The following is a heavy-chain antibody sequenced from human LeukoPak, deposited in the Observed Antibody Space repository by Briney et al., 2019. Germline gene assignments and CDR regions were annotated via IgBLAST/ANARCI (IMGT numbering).Heavy chain of an antibody. Sequence: HPGGSLRLSCAASGFTFNRYAMIWVRQAPGKGLEWVANIKQDGSEKYYVDSVKGRFTISRDNAKNSLYLQMNSLRAEDTAVYYCGRVSESLVNGGVSWSFDNWGQGTLVTVSS. D-gene: IGHD2-15*01. V-gene: IGHV3-7*03. CDR1: GFTFNRYA. CDR2: IKQDGSEK. J-gene: IGHJ4*02. CDR3: GRVSESLVNGGVSWSFDN.